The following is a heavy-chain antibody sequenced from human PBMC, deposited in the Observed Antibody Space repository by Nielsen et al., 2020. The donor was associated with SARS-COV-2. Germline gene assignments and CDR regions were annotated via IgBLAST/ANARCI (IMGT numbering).Heavy chain of an antibody. CDR2: ISYDGSNK. Sequence: GESLKISCAASGFTFSSYAMHWVRQAPGKGLEWVAVISYDGSNKYYADSVKGRFTISRDNSKNTLYLQMNSLRAEDTAVYYCARGWLFDYWGQGTLVTVSS. CDR1: GFTFSSYA. J-gene: IGHJ4*02. V-gene: IGHV3-30-3*01. CDR3: ARGWLFDY. D-gene: IGHD5-12*01.